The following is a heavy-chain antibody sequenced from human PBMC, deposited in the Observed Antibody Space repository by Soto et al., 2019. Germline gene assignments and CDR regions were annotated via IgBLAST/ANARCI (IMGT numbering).Heavy chain of an antibody. CDR2: INAGNGNT. CDR1: GYTFTSYA. J-gene: IGHJ6*02. Sequence: ASVKVSCKASGYTFTSYAMHWVRQAPGQRLEWMGWINAGNGNTKYSQKFRGRVTITRDTSASTAYMELSSLRSEDTAVYYCASGRRYYYDSSGYTYYYYYGMDVWGQGTTVTVSS. D-gene: IGHD3-22*01. V-gene: IGHV1-3*01. CDR3: ASGRRYYYDSSGYTYYYYYGMDV.